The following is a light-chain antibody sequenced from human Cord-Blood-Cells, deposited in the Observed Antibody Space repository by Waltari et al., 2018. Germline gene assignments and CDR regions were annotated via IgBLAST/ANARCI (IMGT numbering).Light chain of an antibody. V-gene: IGLV1-36*01. CDR3: AAWDDSLNGVV. Sequence: QSVLTQPPSVSEAPRQRVIISCSGISSTIGTNDVNWYQQLPGTAPKLLIYYDDLLPSGVSDRFSGSKSGTSASLAISGLQSEDEADYYCAAWDDSLNGVVFGGGTKLTVL. J-gene: IGLJ2*01. CDR2: YDD. CDR1: SSTIGTND.